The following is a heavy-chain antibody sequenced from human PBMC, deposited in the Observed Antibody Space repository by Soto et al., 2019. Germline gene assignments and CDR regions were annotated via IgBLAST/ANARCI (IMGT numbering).Heavy chain of an antibody. J-gene: IGHJ5*02. D-gene: IGHD5-18*01. CDR3: ARAVDTEIGWFDP. Sequence: AAVKVSCKASGYTFTSYGFRWVRQAPGKGLEWMGWISAYNGNTNYAQKLQDRVTMTTDTSTSTAYMELRSLRSDDTAVYDCARAVDTEIGWFDPWGQGTLVTVSS. CDR2: ISAYNGNT. CDR1: GYTFTSYG. V-gene: IGHV1-18*04.